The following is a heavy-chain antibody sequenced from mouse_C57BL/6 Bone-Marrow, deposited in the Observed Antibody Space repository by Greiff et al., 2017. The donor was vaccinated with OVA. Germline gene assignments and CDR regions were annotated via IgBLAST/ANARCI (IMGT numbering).Heavy chain of an antibody. Sequence: QVQLQQPGAELVMPGASVKLSCKASGYTFTSYWMHWVKQRPGQGLEWIGEIDPSDSYTNYNQKFKGKSTLTVDKSSSTAYMQLSSLTSEDSAVYYCASLYGNYLAYWGQGTLVTVSA. CDR3: ASLYGNYLAY. J-gene: IGHJ3*01. D-gene: IGHD2-1*01. V-gene: IGHV1-69*01. CDR1: GYTFTSYW. CDR2: IDPSDSYT.